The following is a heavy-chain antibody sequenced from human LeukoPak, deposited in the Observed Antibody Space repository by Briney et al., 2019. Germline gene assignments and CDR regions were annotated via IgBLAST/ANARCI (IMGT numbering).Heavy chain of an antibody. J-gene: IGHJ4*02. Sequence: SETLSLTCTVSGGSISSGNYYWSWIRPPARKGQEWIGRIYTSGTTNYNPSLKSRVTISLNTSKNQFSLKLSSVTAADTAVYYCAKGYQSYGSGSYFDYWGQGTLVTVSS. CDR3: AKGYQSYGSGSYFDY. D-gene: IGHD3-10*01. V-gene: IGHV4-61*02. CDR2: IYTSGTT. CDR1: GGSISSGNYY.